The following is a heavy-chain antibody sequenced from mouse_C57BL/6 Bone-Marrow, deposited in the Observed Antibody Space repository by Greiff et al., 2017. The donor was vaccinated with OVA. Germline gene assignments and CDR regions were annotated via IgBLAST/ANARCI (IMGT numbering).Heavy chain of an antibody. Sequence: VKLVESGAELVKPGASVKMSCKASGYTFTSYWITWVKQRPGQGLEWIGDIYPGSGSTNYNEKFKSKATLTVDTSSSTAYMQLSSLTSEDSAVYYCARRYYGSSYWYFDVWGTGTTVTVSS. CDR3: ARRYYGSSYWYFDV. J-gene: IGHJ1*03. V-gene: IGHV1-55*01. CDR2: IYPGSGST. CDR1: GYTFTSYW. D-gene: IGHD1-1*01.